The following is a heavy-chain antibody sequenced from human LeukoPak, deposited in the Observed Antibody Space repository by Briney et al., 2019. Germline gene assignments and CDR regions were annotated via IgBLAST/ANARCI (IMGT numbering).Heavy chain of an antibody. D-gene: IGHD6-19*01. CDR1: GFTFSTYS. CDR2: IISSSSYI. J-gene: IGHJ4*02. CDR3: AKGQGYSSGWYYFDY. Sequence: GGSLRLSCAASGFTFSTYSMNWVRQAPGKGLEWVPSIISSSSYIYYADSVKVRFTISRDNAKNSLYLQMNSLRAEDMALYYCAKGQGYSSGWYYFDYWGQGTLVTVSS. V-gene: IGHV3-21*04.